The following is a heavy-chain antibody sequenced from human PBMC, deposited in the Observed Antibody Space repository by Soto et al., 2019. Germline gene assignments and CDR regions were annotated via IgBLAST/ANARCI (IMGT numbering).Heavy chain of an antibody. D-gene: IGHD6-13*01. CDR2: FDPEDGET. CDR1: GYTLTELS. Sequence: VASVQVSCKVSGYTLTELSMHWVRQAPGKGLEWMGGFDPEDGETIYAQKFQGRVTMTEDTSTDTAYMELSRLRSEDTAVYYCATALAAARSYYYYYYGMDVWGQGTMVTVSS. J-gene: IGHJ6*02. CDR3: ATALAAARSYYYYYYGMDV. V-gene: IGHV1-24*01.